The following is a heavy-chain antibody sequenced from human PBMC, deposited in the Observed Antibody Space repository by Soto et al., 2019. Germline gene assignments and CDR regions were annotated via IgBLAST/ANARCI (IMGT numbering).Heavy chain of an antibody. CDR3: AKDRVPVGSVVIIPYYFDV. CDR2: ISSDGSHE. D-gene: IGHD3-22*01. Sequence: QLELVESGGGVVHPGTSLRLSCAASGFSFNRFATHWVRQAPGKGLEWVALISSDGSHEMYADSVEGRFTISRENSKNRLYLQMNNLRVEDTALYFCAKDRVPVGSVVIIPYYFDVWGRGTLVTVSS. V-gene: IGHV3-30*18. CDR1: GFSFNRFA. J-gene: IGHJ4*02.